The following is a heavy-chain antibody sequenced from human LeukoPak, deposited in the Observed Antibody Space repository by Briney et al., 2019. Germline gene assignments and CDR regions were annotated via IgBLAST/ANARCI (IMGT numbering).Heavy chain of an antibody. Sequence: GRSLRLSCAASGFTFSSYAMHWVRQAPGKGLEWVAVISYDGSNKYYADSVKGRFTISRDNSKNTLYLQMNSLRAEDTAVYYCARARLYSSGWLDYWGQGTLVTVSS. CDR3: ARARLYSSGWLDY. V-gene: IGHV3-30-3*01. CDR1: GFTFSSYA. D-gene: IGHD6-19*01. CDR2: ISYDGSNK. J-gene: IGHJ4*02.